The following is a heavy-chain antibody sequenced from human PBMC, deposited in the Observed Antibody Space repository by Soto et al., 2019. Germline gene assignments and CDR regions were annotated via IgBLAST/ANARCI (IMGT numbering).Heavy chain of an antibody. V-gene: IGHV1-18*04. CDR3: TIGPCSGGRCSLNLY. J-gene: IGHJ4*02. CDR1: GFTFSSYG. CDR2: ISAHKGDT. Sequence: GASVKVSCKASGFTFSSYGISWVRQAPGQGLEWMGWISAHKGDTNYAQKLQGRVTMTTDTSTSTAYMELRSLRSDDTAVYYCTIGPCSGGRCSLNLYWAQGTLVPVSP. D-gene: IGHD2-15*01.